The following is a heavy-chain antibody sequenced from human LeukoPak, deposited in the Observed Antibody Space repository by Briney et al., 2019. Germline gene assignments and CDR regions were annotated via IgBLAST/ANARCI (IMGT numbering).Heavy chain of an antibody. CDR3: ALRYFDWFYPN. D-gene: IGHD3-9*01. J-gene: IGHJ4*02. Sequence: GSLRLSCAASGFTFSSYAMHWVRQAPGKGLEWVAVISYDGSNKYYADSVKGRFTISRDNSKNTLYLQMNSLRAEDTAVYYCALRYFDWFYPNWGQGTLVTVSS. V-gene: IGHV3-30-3*01. CDR2: ISYDGSNK. CDR1: GFTFSSYA.